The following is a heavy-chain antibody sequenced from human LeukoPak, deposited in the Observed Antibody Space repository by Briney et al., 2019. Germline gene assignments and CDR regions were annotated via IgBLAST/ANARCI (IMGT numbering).Heavy chain of an antibody. J-gene: IGHJ4*02. CDR1: GGSISSGSYC. Sequence: SETLSLTCSVSGGSISSGSYCWSWIRQPAGKGLEWIGRIYTSGSTNYNPSLKSRVTISVDTSKNQFSLKLSSVTAADTAVYYCARGLSYGKPRFDYWGQGTLVTVSS. D-gene: IGHD1-26*01. CDR2: IYTSGST. CDR3: ARGLSYGKPRFDY. V-gene: IGHV4-61*02.